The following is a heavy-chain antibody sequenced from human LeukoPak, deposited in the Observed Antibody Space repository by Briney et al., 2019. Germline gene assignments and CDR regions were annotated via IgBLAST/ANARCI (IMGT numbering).Heavy chain of an antibody. D-gene: IGHD6-19*01. V-gene: IGHV3-30*03. CDR1: GFTFSSFG. Sequence: GGSLRLSCAASGFTFSSFGMHWVRQAPGKGLEWVAVLSNDGSKSYYADSVKGRFTISRDNSKNTLYLQMNSLRAEDTAVYYCASTSGWYEPIDYWGQGTLVTVSS. J-gene: IGHJ4*02. CDR2: LSNDGSKS. CDR3: ASTSGWYEPIDY.